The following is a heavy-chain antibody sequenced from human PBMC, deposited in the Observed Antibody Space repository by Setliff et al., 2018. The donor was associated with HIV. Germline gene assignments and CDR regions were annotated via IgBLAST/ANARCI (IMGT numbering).Heavy chain of an antibody. CDR2: TNPQSDIA. V-gene: IGHV1-69*10. CDR1: GFTFNHYA. CDR3: ARSVIGYYYYGMDV. J-gene: IGHJ6*02. D-gene: IGHD3-10*01. Sequence: ASVKVSCKASGFTFNHYALSWVRQAPGQRPEWMGGTNPQSDIANYAQRFQGRVTITADHSTTTTYMELTSLRAEDTAVYYCARSVIGYYYYGMDVWGQGTLVTVSS.